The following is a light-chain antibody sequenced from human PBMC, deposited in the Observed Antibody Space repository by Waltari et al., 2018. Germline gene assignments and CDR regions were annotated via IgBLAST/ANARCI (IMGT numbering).Light chain of an antibody. V-gene: IGKV1-5*03. CDR1: QSISNW. CDR3: QQYNSYSIT. J-gene: IGKJ5*01. CDR2: KSF. Sequence: DIQMTQSPSTLSASVGDRVTITCRASQSISNWLAWYQQKPGKAPKVLIYKSFTLQSGVPSRFSGSGSETEFSLTISSLQPDDFATYYCQQYNSYSITFGQGTRLEIK.